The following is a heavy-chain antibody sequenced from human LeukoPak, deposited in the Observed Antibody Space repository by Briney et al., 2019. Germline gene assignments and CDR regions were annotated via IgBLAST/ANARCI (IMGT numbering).Heavy chain of an antibody. J-gene: IGHJ4*02. D-gene: IGHD2-2*01. CDR3: ASGEAARYQLLTLHY. CDR2: IYTSGST. CDR1: GGSISSGSYY. Sequence: PSETLSLTCTVSGGSISSGSYYWSWIRQPAGKGLEWIGRIYTSGSTNYNPSLKSRVTISVDTSKNQFSLKLSSVTAADTAVYYYASGEAARYQLLTLHYWGQGTLVTVSS. V-gene: IGHV4-61*02.